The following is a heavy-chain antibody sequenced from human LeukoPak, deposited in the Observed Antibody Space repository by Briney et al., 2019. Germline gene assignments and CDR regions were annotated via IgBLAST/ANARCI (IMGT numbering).Heavy chain of an antibody. CDR2: VSGSGDTT. CDR3: AIIYGSGNYYGD. J-gene: IGHJ4*02. D-gene: IGHD3-10*01. Sequence: GGSLRLSCAASGFTFSAYAMTWVRQASGKGLEWLSVVSGSGDTTFYTDSVKGRFTISRDNSKNTLYLQMNSLRVEDTAIYFCAIIYGSGNYYGDWGQGTLVTVSS. CDR1: GFTFSAYA. V-gene: IGHV3-23*01.